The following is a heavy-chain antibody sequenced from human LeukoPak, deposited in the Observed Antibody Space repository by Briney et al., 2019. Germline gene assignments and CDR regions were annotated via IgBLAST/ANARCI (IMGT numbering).Heavy chain of an antibody. CDR1: GFTFSSYW. CDR3: AVATTSPGYYFDY. J-gene: IGHJ4*02. V-gene: IGHV3-7*01. Sequence: GGSLRLSCEASGFTFSSYWMSWVRQAPGKGLEWVANIKQDGSEKYYVDSVKGRFTISRDNAKNSLYLQMNSLRAEDTAVYYCAVATTSPGYYFDYWGQGTLVTVSS. D-gene: IGHD5-12*01. CDR2: IKQDGSEK.